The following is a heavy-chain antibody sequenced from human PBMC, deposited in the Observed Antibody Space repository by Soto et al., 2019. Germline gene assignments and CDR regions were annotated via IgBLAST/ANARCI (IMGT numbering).Heavy chain of an antibody. CDR2: IYYSGST. CDR3: ARRYGGNFDY. D-gene: IGHD1-26*01. J-gene: IGHJ4*02. CDR1: GGSISSYY. Sequence: SETLSLTCTVSGGSISSYYWSWIRQPPGKGLEWIGYIYYSGSTNYNPSLKGRVTISVDTSKNQFSLKLSSVTAADTAVYYCARRYGGNFDYWGQGTLVTVSS. V-gene: IGHV4-59*01.